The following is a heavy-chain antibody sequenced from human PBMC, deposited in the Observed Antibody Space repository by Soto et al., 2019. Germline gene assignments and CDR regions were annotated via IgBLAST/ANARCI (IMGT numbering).Heavy chain of an antibody. J-gene: IGHJ5*02. V-gene: IGHV5-51*01. CDR2: IYPGDSDT. D-gene: IGHD2-2*01. CDR1: GYSFSTYW. CDR3: ARRGYCSGTTCCKWLDP. Sequence: GESLKISCKGSGYSFSTYWIAWVRQMPGKGLEWMGIIYPGDSDTRYSPSFQGQVTISADKSISTAYLQWSSLKASDTAMYYCARRGYCSGTTCCKWLDPWGQGTLVTVSS.